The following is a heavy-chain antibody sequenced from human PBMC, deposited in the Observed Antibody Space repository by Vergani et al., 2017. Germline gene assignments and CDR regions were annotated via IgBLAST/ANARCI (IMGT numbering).Heavy chain of an antibody. CDR1: AYTFSNYY. Sequence: QVQVVQSGAEVKKSGASVKVSCKTSAYTFSNYYMHWVRQAPGQGLEWMGIINPSGGHTIYAQKFQGRVTMTRDTSTSTGYMELSSLRSEDTAIYYCARGEYGILTGYRYWVQGTLVTVSA. CDR3: ARGEYGILTGYRY. V-gene: IGHV1-46*03. D-gene: IGHD3-9*01. CDR2: INPSGGHT. J-gene: IGHJ4*02.